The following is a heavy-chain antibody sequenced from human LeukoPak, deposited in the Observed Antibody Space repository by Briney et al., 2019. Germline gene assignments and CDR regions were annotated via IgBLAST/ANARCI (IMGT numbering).Heavy chain of an antibody. J-gene: IGHJ4*02. Sequence: QSGGSLRLSCAASGFTLSNYAMTWVRQAPGKGLEWVSSITGSGALTYYADSVKGRFTISKDNAMDTVFLQMNSLRVDDTAVYYCAKDRVDGSGSQFDSWGQGSLVTVSS. D-gene: IGHD3-10*01. CDR2: ITGSGALT. CDR1: GFTLSNYA. V-gene: IGHV3-23*01. CDR3: AKDRVDGSGSQFDS.